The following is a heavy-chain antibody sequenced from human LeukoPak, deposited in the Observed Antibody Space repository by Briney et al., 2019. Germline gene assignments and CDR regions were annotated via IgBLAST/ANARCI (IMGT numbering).Heavy chain of an antibody. V-gene: IGHV3-33*01. CDR1: GFTFSSYG. D-gene: IGHD6-13*01. Sequence: EPGGSLRLSCAASGFTFSSYGMHWVRQAPGKGLEWVAVIWYDGSNKYYADSVKGRFTISRDNSKNTLYLQMNSLRAEDTAVYYCAREYAAGIHTFDYWGQGTLVTVSS. CDR3: AREYAAGIHTFDY. CDR2: IWYDGSNK. J-gene: IGHJ4*02.